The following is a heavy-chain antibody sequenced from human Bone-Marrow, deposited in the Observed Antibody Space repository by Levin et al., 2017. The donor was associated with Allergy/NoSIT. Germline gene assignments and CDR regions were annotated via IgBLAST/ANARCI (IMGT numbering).Heavy chain of an antibody. CDR2: MSYDGGNK. D-gene: IGHD6-13*01. CDR1: GFTFSSYG. CDR3: AKDQYRGQQLSYYYNLDV. V-gene: IGHV3-30*18. J-gene: IGHJ6*02. Sequence: PGGSLRLSCAASGFTFSSYGMHWVRQAPGKGLEWVAVMSYDGGNKYYTDSVRGRFTISRDNSKNTLYLQMNSLRAEDTAVYYCAKDQYRGQQLSYYYNLDVWGQGTTVTVSS.